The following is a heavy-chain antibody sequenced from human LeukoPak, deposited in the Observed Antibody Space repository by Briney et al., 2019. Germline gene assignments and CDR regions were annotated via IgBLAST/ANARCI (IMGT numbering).Heavy chain of an antibody. V-gene: IGHV3-23*01. J-gene: IGHJ4*02. Sequence: GGSLRLSCAASGFTFSSYAMSWVRQAPGKGLEWVSAISGSGGSTYYADSVKGRFTISRDNPKNTLYLQMNSLRAEDTAVYYCAKDGSGGSCPDYWGQGTLVTVSS. CDR2: ISGSGGST. CDR3: AKDGSGGSCPDY. D-gene: IGHD2-15*01. CDR1: GFTFSSYA.